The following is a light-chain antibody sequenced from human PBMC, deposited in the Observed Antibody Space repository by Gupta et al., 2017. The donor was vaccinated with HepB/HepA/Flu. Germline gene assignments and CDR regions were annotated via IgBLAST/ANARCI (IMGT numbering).Light chain of an antibody. CDR2: NNN. CDR1: SSNIGSNT. CDR3: ATWDASTWTGV. Sequence: QSVLTPPPSASGTPGQRVTISCSGSSSNIGSNTVTWYRQLPGTAPKLLIYNNNQRPSGVPDRFSGSKSGTSASLAIXGXQSEDEXDYYCATWDASTWTGVFGGGTKLTVL. J-gene: IGLJ2*01. V-gene: IGLV1-44*01.